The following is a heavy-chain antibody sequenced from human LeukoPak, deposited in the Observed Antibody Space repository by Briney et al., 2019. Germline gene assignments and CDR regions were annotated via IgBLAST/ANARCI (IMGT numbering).Heavy chain of an antibody. Sequence: GGSLRLSCTASGFMFSHYAVTWVRQAPGRGLEWVSSISGSGVTPYYADSVKGRFTISRDNSRDNSKNTLYLQMNSLRAEDTAVYYCAKGKGDYDSSGYYPHDAFDIWGQGTMVTVSS. CDR1: GFMFSHYA. V-gene: IGHV3-23*01. CDR3: AKGKGDYDSSGYYPHDAFDI. CDR2: ISGSGVTP. D-gene: IGHD3-22*01. J-gene: IGHJ3*02.